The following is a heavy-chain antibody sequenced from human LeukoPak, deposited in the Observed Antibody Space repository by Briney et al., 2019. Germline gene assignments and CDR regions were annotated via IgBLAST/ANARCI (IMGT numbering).Heavy chain of an antibody. CDR3: AGDLEWFRNQFNWFDP. CDR1: GFTFSSYG. Sequence: GGSLRLSCAASGFTFSSYGMHWVRQAPGKGLEWVAVIWYDGSNKYYADSVKGRFTISRDNSKNTLYLQMNSLRAEDTAVYYCAGDLEWFRNQFNWFDPWGQGTLVTVSS. CDR2: IWYDGSNK. D-gene: IGHD3-3*01. V-gene: IGHV3-33*01. J-gene: IGHJ5*02.